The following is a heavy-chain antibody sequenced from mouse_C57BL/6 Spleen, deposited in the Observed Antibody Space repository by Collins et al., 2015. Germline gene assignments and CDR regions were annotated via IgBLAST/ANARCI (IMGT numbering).Heavy chain of an antibody. CDR1: GYSITSDYA. Sequence: DVQLQESGPGLVKPSQSLSLTCTVTGYSITSDYAWNWIRQFPGNKLEWMGYISYSGSTSYNPSLKSRISITRDTSKNQFFLQLNSVTTEDTATYYCARSRGNCFDYWGQGTTLTVSS. V-gene: IGHV3-2*02. J-gene: IGHJ2*01. CDR3: ARSRGNCFDY. CDR2: ISYSGST.